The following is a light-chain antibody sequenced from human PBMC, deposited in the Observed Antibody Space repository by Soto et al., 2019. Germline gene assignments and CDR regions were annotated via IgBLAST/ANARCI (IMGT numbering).Light chain of an antibody. CDR1: QNISSY. V-gene: IGKV1-39*01. J-gene: IGKJ2*03. CDR3: KQCFSSPQS. CDR2: AAS. Sequence: DIQMTQSPSSLSASVGDRVAITCLASQNISSYLNWDLHKAGSTPELLIYAASTLQRGVPSSFIGSGSCTDFRLTTRSPPPEDCATNSCKQCFSSPQSLGQGT.